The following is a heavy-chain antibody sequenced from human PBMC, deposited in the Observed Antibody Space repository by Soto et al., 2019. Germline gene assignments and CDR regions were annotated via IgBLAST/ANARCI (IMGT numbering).Heavy chain of an antibody. D-gene: IGHD1-1*01. J-gene: IGHJ5*02. Sequence: ASVKVSCKASGGTFSSYTISWVRQAPGQGLEWMGRIIPILGIANYAQKFQGRVTITADKSTSTAYMELSSLRSEDTAVYYCAIQLDPHPRRFDPWGQGTLVTVSS. CDR3: AIQLDPHPRRFDP. CDR1: GGTFSSYT. CDR2: IIPILGIA. V-gene: IGHV1-69*02.